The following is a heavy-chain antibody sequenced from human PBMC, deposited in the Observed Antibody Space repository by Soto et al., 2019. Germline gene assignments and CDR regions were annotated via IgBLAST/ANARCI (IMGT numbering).Heavy chain of an antibody. Sequence: QVQLVQSGAEVKKPGASVKVSCKASGYTFTSYGISWVRQAPGQGLEWMGWISAYNGNTNYAQKLQGRVTMTTDTSTSTAYMELRSLISDDTAVYYCARDQEIDSYGYKEDYWGQGTLVTVSS. V-gene: IGHV1-18*04. J-gene: IGHJ4*02. CDR1: GYTFTSYG. D-gene: IGHD5-18*01. CDR3: ARDQEIDSYGYKEDY. CDR2: ISAYNGNT.